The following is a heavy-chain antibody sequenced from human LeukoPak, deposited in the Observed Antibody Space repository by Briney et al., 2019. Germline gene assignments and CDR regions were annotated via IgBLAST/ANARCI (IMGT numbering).Heavy chain of an antibody. CDR1: GGSISSSSYY. CDR3: ARHSMAAGTVDY. V-gene: IGHV4-39*01. J-gene: IGHJ4*02. Sequence: SETLSLTCTVSGGSISSSSYYWGWIRQPPGKGLEWIGSIYYSGSTYYNPSLKSRVTISVDTSKNQFSLKLSSVTAADTAVYYCARHSMAAGTVDYWGQGTLVTVSS. D-gene: IGHD6-13*01. CDR2: IYYSGST.